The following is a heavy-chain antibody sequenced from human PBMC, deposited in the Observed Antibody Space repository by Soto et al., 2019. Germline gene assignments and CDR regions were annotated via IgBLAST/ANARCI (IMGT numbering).Heavy chain of an antibody. J-gene: IGHJ6*02. CDR3: ATPTMARGVADRCCYYYGMDV. CDR1: GYTLTELS. CDR2: FDPEDGET. D-gene: IGHD3-10*01. V-gene: IGHV1-24*01. Sequence: ASVKISCKVSGYTLTELSMHWVRQAPGKGLEWMGGFDPEDGETIYAQKFQGRVTMTEDTSTDTAYMELSSLRSEDTDVYYCATPTMARGVADRCCYYYGMDVRGQRTRLTVSS.